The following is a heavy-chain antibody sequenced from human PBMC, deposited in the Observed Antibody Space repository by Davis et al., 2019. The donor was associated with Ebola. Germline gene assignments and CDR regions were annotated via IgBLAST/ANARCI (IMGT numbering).Heavy chain of an antibody. Sequence: AALVKVSCKASGGTFSSYAISWVRQAPGQGLEWMGRIIPILGIANYAQKFQGRVTITADTSTSTAYMELRSLRSDDTAVYYCARDMGMVQEANWFDPWGQGTLVTVSS. D-gene: IGHD3-10*01. CDR2: IIPILGIA. V-gene: IGHV1-69*04. CDR3: ARDMGMVQEANWFDP. J-gene: IGHJ5*02. CDR1: GGTFSSYA.